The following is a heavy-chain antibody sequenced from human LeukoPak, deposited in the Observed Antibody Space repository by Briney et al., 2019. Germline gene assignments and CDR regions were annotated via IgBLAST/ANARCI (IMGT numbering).Heavy chain of an antibody. CDR1: GYTFTSYD. CDR3: AGSGSYYNTFDY. D-gene: IGHD1-26*01. CDR2: MNPNSGNT. V-gene: IGHV1-8*03. J-gene: IGHJ4*02. Sequence: ASVKVSCXASGYTFTSYDINWVRQATGQGLEWMGWMNPNSGNTGYAQKFQGRVTITRNTSISTAYMELSSLRSEDTAVYYCAGSGSYYNTFDYWGQGTLVTVSS.